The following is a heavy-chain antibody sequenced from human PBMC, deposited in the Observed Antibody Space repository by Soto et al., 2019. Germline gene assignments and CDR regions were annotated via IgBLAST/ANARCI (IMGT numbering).Heavy chain of an antibody. Sequence: QVQLQESGPGLVKPSETLSLTCTVSGGSISSYYWSWIRQPPGKGLEWIGYIYYTGSTNYNPSLKSRVTLSVDTSKNQFSLKLSSVTAADTAVYYCARAWGGAFDFWGQGTLVTVSS. CDR2: IYYTGST. CDR3: ARAWGGAFDF. J-gene: IGHJ4*02. CDR1: GGSISSYY. D-gene: IGHD3-16*01. V-gene: IGHV4-59*01.